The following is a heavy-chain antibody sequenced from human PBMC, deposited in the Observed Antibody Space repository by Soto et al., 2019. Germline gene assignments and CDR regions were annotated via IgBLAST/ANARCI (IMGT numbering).Heavy chain of an antibody. D-gene: IGHD1-1*01. CDR1: GFTFSSYD. CDR3: ARGKTGIGDYYMDV. CDR2: IGTAGDT. Sequence: GGALRLSCAASGFTFSSYDIPWVRQATGKGLEWVSAIGTAGDTYYPGSVKGRFTISRENAKNSLYLQMNSLRAGDTAVYYCARGKTGIGDYYMDVWGKGTTVTVSS. V-gene: IGHV3-13*01. J-gene: IGHJ6*03.